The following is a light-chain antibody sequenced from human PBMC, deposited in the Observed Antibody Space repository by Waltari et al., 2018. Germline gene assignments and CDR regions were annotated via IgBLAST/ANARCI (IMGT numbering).Light chain of an antibody. CDR2: DAS. CDR3: QQSYSSPPEYT. Sequence: DLQMTQSPSSLSASVGDRVTITCRASQSISTFLNWYQQKPGKAPTLLIYDASILHSGVPSRFRGSGSGPDFTLTISSLQPEDFATYYCQQSYSSPPEYTFAQGTKLEIK. V-gene: IGKV1-39*01. J-gene: IGKJ2*01. CDR1: QSISTF.